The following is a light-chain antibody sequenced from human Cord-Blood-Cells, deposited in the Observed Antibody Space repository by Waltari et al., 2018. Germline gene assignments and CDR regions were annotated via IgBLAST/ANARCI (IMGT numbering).Light chain of an antibody. Sequence: QSALTQPASVSGSPGQSITISCTGTSSDVGGYNYVSWYQQNPGKAPKLMIYEVSNRLSVVSNRFSGSKSGNTASLTISGLQAEDEADYYCSSYTSSSTLVFGGGTKLTVL. CDR3: SSYTSSSTLV. CDR2: EVS. J-gene: IGLJ2*01. CDR1: SSDVGGYNY. V-gene: IGLV2-14*01.